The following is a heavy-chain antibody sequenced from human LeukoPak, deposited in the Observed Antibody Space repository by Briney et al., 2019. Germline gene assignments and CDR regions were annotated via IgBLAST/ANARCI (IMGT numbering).Heavy chain of an antibody. J-gene: IGHJ4*02. Sequence: PGGSLGLSCTASGFTFSSYWMHWVRQAPGKGLVWVSRINTDGSYTNYADSVKGRFTISRDNAKNSLYLQMNSLRAEDTAVYYCARGVDDIAVAGHFDYWGQGTLVTVSS. V-gene: IGHV3-74*01. D-gene: IGHD6-19*01. CDR1: GFTFSSYW. CDR2: INTDGSYT. CDR3: ARGVDDIAVAGHFDY.